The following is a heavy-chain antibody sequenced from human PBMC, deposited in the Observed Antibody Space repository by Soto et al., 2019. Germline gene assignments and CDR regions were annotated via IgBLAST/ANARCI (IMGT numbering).Heavy chain of an antibody. CDR1: VVSLSSYW. V-gene: IGHV3-74*01. J-gene: IGHJ6*02. D-gene: IGHD6-13*01. Sequence: SLGLACAASVVSLSSYWMHWVRQSPGKGLVWVTRINSDGSITSYADSVKGRFTISRDNAKNTLYLQMSSLRAEDTAVYYCARDQQLALGDYYGIDVWGQGTTVTVSS. CDR2: INSDGSIT. CDR3: ARDQQLALGDYYGIDV.